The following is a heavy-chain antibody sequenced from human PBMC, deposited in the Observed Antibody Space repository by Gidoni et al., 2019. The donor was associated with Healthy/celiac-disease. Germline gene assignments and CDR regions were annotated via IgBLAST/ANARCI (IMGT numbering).Heavy chain of an antibody. CDR2: MRSKANSYAT. V-gene: IGHV3-73*01. D-gene: IGHD4-17*01. Sequence: EVQPVASGGGLVHPGGSLTLPCPASGFTFSGPAMPWVLQACGKGLEWVGRMRSKANSYATAYAASVKGRFTISRDDSKNAAYLQMNSLKTEDTAVYYCTSGRTTVTTRRYYYYYGMDVWGQGTTVTVSS. CDR3: TSGRTTVTTRRYYYYYGMDV. J-gene: IGHJ6*02. CDR1: GFTFSGPA.